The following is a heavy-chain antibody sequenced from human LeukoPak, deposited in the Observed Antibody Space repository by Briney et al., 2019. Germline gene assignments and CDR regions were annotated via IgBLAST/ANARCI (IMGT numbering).Heavy chain of an antibody. Sequence: AGGSLRLSCAASGFTFSGSAMRWVRQASGKGLEWVGRIRSKANSYATAYAASVKGRFTISRDDSKNTAYLQMNSLKTEDTAVYYCTGDGGSRNDAFDIWGQGTMVTVSS. J-gene: IGHJ3*02. CDR1: GFTFSGSA. CDR2: IRSKANSYAT. D-gene: IGHD4-23*01. V-gene: IGHV3-73*01. CDR3: TGDGGSRNDAFDI.